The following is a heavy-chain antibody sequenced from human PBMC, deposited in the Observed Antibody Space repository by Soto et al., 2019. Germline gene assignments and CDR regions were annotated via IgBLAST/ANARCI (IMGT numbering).Heavy chain of an antibody. CDR3: ARAGYSSGRYYFDF. CDR1: GDSISTFY. V-gene: IGHV4-4*07. CDR2: IYSNGAT. J-gene: IGHJ4*02. Sequence: QVQLQESGPGLVQPSGTLSLTCTVSGDSISTFYWSWIRQPAGRGLEWIGRIYSNGATNYNPSLKSRVSMSVDTSKNQFSLTLSSVTAADTAVYYCARAGYSSGRYYFDFWGQGTLVTISA. D-gene: IGHD2-15*01.